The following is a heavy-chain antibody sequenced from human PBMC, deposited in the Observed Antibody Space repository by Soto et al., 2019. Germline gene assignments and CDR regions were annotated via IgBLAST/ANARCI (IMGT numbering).Heavy chain of an antibody. D-gene: IGHD2-21*02. Sequence: VGSLRLSCAASGFTVSSNYMSWVRQAPGKGLEWVSVIYSGGSTYYADSVKGRFTISRDNSKNTLYLQMNSLRAEDTAVYYCARDGPHDLTAGYWGQGTLVTVSS. V-gene: IGHV3-53*01. CDR1: GFTVSSNY. J-gene: IGHJ4*02. CDR2: IYSGGST. CDR3: ARDGPHDLTAGY.